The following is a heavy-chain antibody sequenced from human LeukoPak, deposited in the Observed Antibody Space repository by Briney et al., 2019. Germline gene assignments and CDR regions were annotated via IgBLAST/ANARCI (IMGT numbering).Heavy chain of an antibody. CDR2: IYPSGST. Sequence: SETLSLTCTVSGGAISSGTYYWSWIRQPAGKGLEWIGHIYPSGSTNYNPALKSRVTISIATSRNQFFLKLSSVTAADTAVYFCARVGTYYGSGNYPPEYWGQGTLVTVSS. D-gene: IGHD3-10*01. CDR3: ARVGTYYGSGNYPPEY. V-gene: IGHV4-61*09. J-gene: IGHJ4*02. CDR1: GGAISSGTYY.